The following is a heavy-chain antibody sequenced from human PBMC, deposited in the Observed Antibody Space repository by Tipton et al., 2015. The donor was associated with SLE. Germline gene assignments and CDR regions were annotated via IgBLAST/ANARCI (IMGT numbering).Heavy chain of an antibody. D-gene: IGHD4-17*01. CDR3: ARGGYGDYSVLPAFDI. V-gene: IGHV4-59*01. CDR2: IYYSGST. CDR1: GGSISSYY. J-gene: IGHJ3*02. Sequence: TLSLTCTVSGGSISSYYWSWIRQPLGKGLEWIGYIYYSGSTNYNPSLKSRVTISVDTSKNQFSLKLSSVTAADTAVYYCARGGYGDYSVLPAFDIWGQGTMVTVSS.